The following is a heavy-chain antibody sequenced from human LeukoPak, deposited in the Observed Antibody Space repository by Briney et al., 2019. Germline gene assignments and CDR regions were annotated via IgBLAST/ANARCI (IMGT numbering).Heavy chain of an antibody. J-gene: IGHJ4*02. Sequence: PSETLSLTCAVYGGSFSGYYWSWIRQPPGKGLEWIGSIYYSGSTYYNPSLKSRVTISVDTSKNQFSLKLSSVTAADTAVYYCASHPYDPIFDYWGQGTLVTVSS. V-gene: IGHV4-34*01. CDR3: ASHPYDPIFDY. CDR1: GGSFSGYY. CDR2: IYYSGST. D-gene: IGHD3-22*01.